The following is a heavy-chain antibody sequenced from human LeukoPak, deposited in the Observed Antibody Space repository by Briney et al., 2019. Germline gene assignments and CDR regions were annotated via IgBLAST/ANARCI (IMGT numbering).Heavy chain of an antibody. Sequence: KPSETLSLTCTVSGYSISSGYYWGWIRQPPGKGLEWIGSIYHSGCTYYNPSLKSRVTISVDTSKNQFSLKLSSVTAADTAVYYCARFTVTTPDYWGQGTLVTVSS. J-gene: IGHJ4*02. D-gene: IGHD4-17*01. CDR1: GYSISSGYY. CDR2: IYHSGCT. CDR3: ARFTVTTPDY. V-gene: IGHV4-38-2*02.